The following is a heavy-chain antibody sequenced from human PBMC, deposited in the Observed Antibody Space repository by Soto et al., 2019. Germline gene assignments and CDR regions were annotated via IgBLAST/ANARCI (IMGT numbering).Heavy chain of an antibody. D-gene: IGHD3-3*01. J-gene: IGHJ5*02. Sequence: SGSTLVNPTETLTRTCTFSGFSLSNARMGVSWMRQPPGTALEWLAHILSNDEKSYSTSLKSRLTISKDTSKRQVVLTMTNMDPVDTATDYGARIRQNDFWSGYYYWFDPWGQGTLVTVSS. CDR2: ILSNDEK. CDR1: GFSLSNARMG. V-gene: IGHV2-26*01. CDR3: ARIRQNDFWSGYYYWFDP.